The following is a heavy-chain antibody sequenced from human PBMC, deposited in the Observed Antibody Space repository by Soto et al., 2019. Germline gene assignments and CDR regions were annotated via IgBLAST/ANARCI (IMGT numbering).Heavy chain of an antibody. CDR1: GASINTYY. V-gene: IGHV4-59*01. Sequence: SETLSLTCTVSGASINTYYWAWIRQPPGKGLEWIGYIHNSGTTDYNPSLQSRVTMSVDTSKSQFSLKLSSVTAADTAVYYCARDYGAGSYGIDYWGQGTLVTVSS. J-gene: IGHJ4*02. CDR3: ARDYGAGSYGIDY. D-gene: IGHD3-10*01. CDR2: IHNSGTT.